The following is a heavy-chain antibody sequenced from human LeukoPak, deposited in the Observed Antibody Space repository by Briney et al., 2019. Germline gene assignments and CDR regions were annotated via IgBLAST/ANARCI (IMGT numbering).Heavy chain of an antibody. CDR3: TRFSIRYSSSWYPGV. D-gene: IGHD6-13*01. CDR2: IRSKANSYAT. CDR1: GFTFSGSA. J-gene: IGHJ6*02. V-gene: IGHV3-73*01. Sequence: GGSLRLSCAASGFTFSGSAMPWVRQASGKGLEWVGRIRSKANSYATAYAASVKGRFTISRDDSKNTAYLQMNSLKTEDTAVYYCTRFSIRYSSSWYPGVWGQGTTVTVSS.